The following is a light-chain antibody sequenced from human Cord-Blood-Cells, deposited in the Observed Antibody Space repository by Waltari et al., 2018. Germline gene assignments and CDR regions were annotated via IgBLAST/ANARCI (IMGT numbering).Light chain of an antibody. CDR2: DAS. J-gene: IGKJ5*01. V-gene: IGKV1-5*01. Sequence: DIQLTQSPSTLSASVGDRVTITCRASQSISSWLAWYQQKPGKAPKLLIYDASSLESGVPSRFSGSGSGTEFTLTISSLQPDDFATYYCQQYNSYSGITFDQGTRLEIK. CDR1: QSISSW. CDR3: QQYNSYSGIT.